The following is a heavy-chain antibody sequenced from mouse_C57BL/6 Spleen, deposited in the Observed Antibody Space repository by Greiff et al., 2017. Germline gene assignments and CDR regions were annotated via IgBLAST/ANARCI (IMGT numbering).Heavy chain of an antibody. CDR3: ARIDNWYFDV. CDR2: ISSGSSTI. V-gene: IGHV5-17*01. Sequence: EVMLVESGGGLVKPGGSLKLSCAASGFTFSDYGMHWVRQAPEKGLEWVAYISSGSSTIYYADTVKGRFTISRDNAKNTLFLQMTSLRSEDTAMYYCARIDNWYFDVWGTGTTVTVSS. CDR1: GFTFSDYG. J-gene: IGHJ1*03.